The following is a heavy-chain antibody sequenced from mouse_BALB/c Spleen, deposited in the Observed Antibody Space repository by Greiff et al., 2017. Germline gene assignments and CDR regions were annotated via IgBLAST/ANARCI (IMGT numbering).Heavy chain of an antibody. V-gene: IGHV5-9-4*01. CDR1: GFTFSSYA. CDR2: ISSGGSYT. CDR3: ARDRDSPYEGFAD. D-gene: IGHD2-3*01. J-gene: IGHJ3*01. Sequence: VQLKQSGGGLVKPGGSLKLSCAASGFTFSSYAMSWVRQSPEKRLEWVAEISSGGSYTYYPDTVTGRFTISRDNAKNTLYLEMSSLRSEDTAMYYCARDRDSPYEGFADWGQGTLVTVSA.